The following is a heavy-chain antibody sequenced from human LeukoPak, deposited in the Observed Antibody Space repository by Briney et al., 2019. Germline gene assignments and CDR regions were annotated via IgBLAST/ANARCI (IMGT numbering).Heavy chain of an antibody. V-gene: IGHV3-30*18. CDR1: GFTFSSYG. CDR2: ISYDGSNK. CDR3: AKDHDSNPDY. D-gene: IGHD3-22*01. Sequence: GRSLRLSCAASGFTFSSYGMHWVRQAPGKGLEWVAVISYDGSNKYYADSVKGRFTISRDNSKNTLYLQMNSPRAEDTAVYYCAKDHDSNPDYWGQGTLVTVSS. J-gene: IGHJ4*02.